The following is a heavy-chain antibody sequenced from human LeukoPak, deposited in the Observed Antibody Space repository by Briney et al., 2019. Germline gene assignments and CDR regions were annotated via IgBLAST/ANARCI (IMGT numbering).Heavy chain of an antibody. CDR2: ISYDRSNK. D-gene: IGHD3-22*01. Sequence: GGSLRLSCAASGFTFSSYAMHWVRQAPGKGLEWVTVISYDRSNKYYADSVKGRFTISRDNSKNTLYLQMRSLRAEDTAVYYCAREMIRDYYNYGMDVWGQGTTVTVSS. J-gene: IGHJ6*02. CDR3: AREMIRDYYNYGMDV. CDR1: GFTFSSYA. V-gene: IGHV3-30*04.